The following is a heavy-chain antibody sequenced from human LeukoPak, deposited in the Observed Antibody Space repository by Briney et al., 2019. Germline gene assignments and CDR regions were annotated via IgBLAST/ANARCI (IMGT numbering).Heavy chain of an antibody. Sequence: PSETLSLTCAVYGGSFSGYYWSWIRQPPGKGLEWLGEINHSGSTNYNPSLKSRVTISVDTSKNQFSLKLSSVTAADTAVYYCAAAYCGGDCYPAGNFDYWGQGTLVTVSS. CDR3: AAAYCGGDCYPAGNFDY. D-gene: IGHD2-21*02. J-gene: IGHJ4*02. V-gene: IGHV4-34*01. CDR2: INHSGST. CDR1: GGSFSGYY.